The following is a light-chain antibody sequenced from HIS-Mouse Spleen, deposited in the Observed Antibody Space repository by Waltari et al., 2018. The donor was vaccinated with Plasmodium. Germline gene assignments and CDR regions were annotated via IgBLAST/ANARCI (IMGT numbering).Light chain of an antibody. J-gene: IGLJ2*01. CDR2: EVS. CDR3: SSYAGSNNLV. V-gene: IGLV2-8*01. CDR1: SSDVGGYNY. Sequence: QSALTKPPSASAFPGQSVTIPCPATSSDVGGYNYVSWYQQSPGKPPKLMIYEVSNRPSGVPDRFSGSKFGNTASLTVSGLQAEDEADYYCSSYAGSNNLVFGGGTKLTVL.